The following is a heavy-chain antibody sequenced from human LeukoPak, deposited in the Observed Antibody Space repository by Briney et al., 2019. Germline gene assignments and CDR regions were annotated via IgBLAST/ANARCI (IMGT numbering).Heavy chain of an antibody. J-gene: IGHJ4*02. Sequence: GGSLRLSCAASGFTFSSYSMNWVRQAPGKGLEWVSYISSSSSTIYYADSVKGRFTISRDNAKNSLYLQMNSLRAEDTAVYYCARDPFEGSADYWGQGTLVTVSS. CDR1: GFTFSSYS. CDR3: ARDPFEGSADY. V-gene: IGHV3-48*01. D-gene: IGHD3-9*01. CDR2: ISSSSSTI.